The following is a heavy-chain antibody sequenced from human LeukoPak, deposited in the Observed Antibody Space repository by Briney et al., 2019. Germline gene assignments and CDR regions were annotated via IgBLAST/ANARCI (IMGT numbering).Heavy chain of an antibody. CDR2: IIPIFGTA. CDR3: ASSPVYCSSTSCYMTAFDY. CDR1: GGTFSSYA. D-gene: IGHD2-2*02. J-gene: IGHJ4*02. Sequence: SVKVSCKASGGTFSSYAVSWVRQAPGQGLEWMGGIIPIFGTANYAQKFQGRVTITTDESTSTAYMELSSLRSEDTAVYYCASSPVYCSSTSCYMTAFDYWGQGTLVTVSS. V-gene: IGHV1-69*05.